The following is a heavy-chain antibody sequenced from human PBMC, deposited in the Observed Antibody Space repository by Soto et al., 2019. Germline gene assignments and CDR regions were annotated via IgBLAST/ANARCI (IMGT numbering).Heavy chain of an antibody. CDR1: GFTFSSYW. Sequence: EVQLVESGGGLLQPGGSLRLSCAASGFTFSSYWMHWVRQVPGKGLVWVSRISSDESTTNYADSVKGRFTISRDNAKNTLYLQMNSLAAGDTAVYYCVRAGSAWPPYFDYWGQGALVTVSS. CDR3: VRAGSAWPPYFDY. CDR2: ISSDESTT. D-gene: IGHD6-19*01. J-gene: IGHJ4*02. V-gene: IGHV3-74*01.